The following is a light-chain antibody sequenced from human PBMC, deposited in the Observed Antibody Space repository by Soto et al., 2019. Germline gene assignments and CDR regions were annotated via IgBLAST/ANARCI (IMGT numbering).Light chain of an antibody. CDR3: QQTYSAPPHT. V-gene: IGKV1-5*03. J-gene: IGKJ4*01. CDR2: KAS. CDR1: QSISSW. Sequence: DIQMTQSPSTLSASVGDIVNITCRASQSISSWLACYQQKPGKAPKLLIYKASSLESGVPSRFSGSGSGTEFTLTISSLQPDDFATYYCQQTYSAPPHTFGGGTKVDIK.